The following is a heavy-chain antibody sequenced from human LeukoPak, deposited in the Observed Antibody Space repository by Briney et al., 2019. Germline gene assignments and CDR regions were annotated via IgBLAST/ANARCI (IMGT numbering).Heavy chain of an antibody. CDR2: ISYDGSNK. V-gene: IGHV3-30*18. J-gene: IGHJ4*02. Sequence: SGGSLRLSCADSGFTFSSYGMHWVRQAPGKGLEWVAVISYDGSNKYYADSVKGRFTISRDNSKNTLYLQMTSLRAEDTAVYYCAKDHLYYDSSGYPYWGQGTLVTVSS. D-gene: IGHD3-22*01. CDR3: AKDHLYYDSSGYPY. CDR1: GFTFSSYG.